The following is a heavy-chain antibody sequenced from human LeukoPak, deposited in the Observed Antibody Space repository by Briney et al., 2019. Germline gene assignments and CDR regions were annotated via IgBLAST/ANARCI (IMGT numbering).Heavy chain of an antibody. V-gene: IGHV4-31*03. D-gene: IGHD3-10*01. CDR2: IYYSGST. Sequence: PSETLSLTCTVSGGSISSGGYYWSWIRQHPGKGLEWIGYIYYSGSTYYNPSLKSRVTISVDTSKNQFSLKLSSVTAADTAVYYCARSVSGTYYVFDYWGQGTLVTVSS. J-gene: IGHJ4*02. CDR1: GGSISSGGYY. CDR3: ARSVSGTYYVFDY.